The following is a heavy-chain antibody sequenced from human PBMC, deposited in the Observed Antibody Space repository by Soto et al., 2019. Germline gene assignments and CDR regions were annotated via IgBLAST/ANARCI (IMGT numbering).Heavy chain of an antibody. CDR3: AKEMGTAMVPTYDY. D-gene: IGHD5-18*01. CDR1: GFTFTSYG. Sequence: PGGSLRLSCAASGFTFTSYGMHWVRQAPGKGLEWVAVISYDGSNKYYADYVKGRFTISRDNAENTLYLQMNSLRAEDTAVYYCAKEMGTAMVPTYDYWGQGT. V-gene: IGHV3-30*18. J-gene: IGHJ4*02. CDR2: ISYDGSNK.